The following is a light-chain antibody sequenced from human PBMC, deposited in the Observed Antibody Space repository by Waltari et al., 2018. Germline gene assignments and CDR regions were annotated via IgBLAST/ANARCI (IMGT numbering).Light chain of an antibody. CDR3: SSYTSSNNCV. Sequence: QSALTQPPSASGSPGQSVTISCTGTSSDVGGYDYVSWYQQHPGKAPKLIIYEVNKRPSGVPDRFSGSKAGNTASLTVSGLQAEDEADYYCSSYTSSNNCVFGTGTKGTVL. CDR2: EVN. V-gene: IGLV2-8*01. J-gene: IGLJ1*01. CDR1: SSDVGGYDY.